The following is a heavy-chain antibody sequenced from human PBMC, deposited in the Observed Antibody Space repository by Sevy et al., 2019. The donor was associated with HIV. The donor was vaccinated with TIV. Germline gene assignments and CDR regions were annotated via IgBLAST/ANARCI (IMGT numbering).Heavy chain of an antibody. D-gene: IGHD3-16*01. V-gene: IGHV4-34*01. CDR3: ARGGGNYGGDY. Sequence: SETLSLTCAVYGGSFSGYYWNWIRQPPGKGLEWIGEINHGGTTNYNPSLKGRVTISIDTSRNQFSLKLSSVTAADTGVYYCARGGGNYGGDYWGQGALVTVSS. CDR2: INHGGTT. CDR1: GGSFSGYY. J-gene: IGHJ4*02.